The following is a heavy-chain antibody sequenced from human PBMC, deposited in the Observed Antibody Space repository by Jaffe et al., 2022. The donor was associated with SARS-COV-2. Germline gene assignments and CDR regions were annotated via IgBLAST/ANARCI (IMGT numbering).Heavy chain of an antibody. D-gene: IGHD6-19*01. CDR1: GYSLSDYY. Sequence: QEQLVQSGAEVKKPGASVTVSCKASGYSLSDYYIHWVRQAPGQGLEWMGRMNPDTGVTNYARKFRGRVTMTRDTSINTAYIDLSSLRSDDTATYYCARGGSTGWRFDFWGQGTLVTVSS. CDR3: ARGGSTGWRFDF. CDR2: MNPDTGVT. V-gene: IGHV1-2*06. J-gene: IGHJ4*02.